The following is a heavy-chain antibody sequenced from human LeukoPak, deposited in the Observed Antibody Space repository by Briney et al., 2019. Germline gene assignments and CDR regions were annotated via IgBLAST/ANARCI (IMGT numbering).Heavy chain of an antibody. V-gene: IGHV4-34*01. J-gene: IGHJ3*02. CDR1: GGSFSGYY. CDR2: INHSGSN. CDR3: ATRRRGYYDSSRAFDI. D-gene: IGHD3-22*01. Sequence: SETLSLTCAVYGGSFSGYYWSWIRQPPGKGLGWSGEINHSGSNNYNPSLKSRVTISVDTSKNQFSLKLSSVTAADTAVYYCATRRRGYYDSSRAFDIWGQGTMVTVSS.